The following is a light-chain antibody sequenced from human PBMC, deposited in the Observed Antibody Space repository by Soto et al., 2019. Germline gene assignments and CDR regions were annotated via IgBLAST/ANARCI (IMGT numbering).Light chain of an antibody. CDR1: TSDVGRYNY. J-gene: IGLJ1*01. CDR3: NSFTTSSTYV. CDR2: DVS. V-gene: IGLV2-14*03. Sequence: QSALTQPASVSESPGQSISISCTGTTSDVGRYNYVSWYQQHPGEAPKLMIYDVSYRPSWVSNRFSGSKSGITASLTISGLQAEDEADYYCNSFTTSSTYVFGTGTKLTVL.